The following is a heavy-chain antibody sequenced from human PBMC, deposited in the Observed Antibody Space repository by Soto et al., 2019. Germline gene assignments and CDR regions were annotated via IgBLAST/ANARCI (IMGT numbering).Heavy chain of an antibody. V-gene: IGHV3-72*01. J-gene: IGHJ4*02. Sequence: GGSLRLSCAASGFTFSDHYMDWVRQAPGKGLEWVGRTRNKAKSYTTEYAASVKGRFTISRDDSENSLYLQMNSLKTEDTAVYYCARALPDSSGHYYFDYWGQGTLVTVSS. D-gene: IGHD3-22*01. CDR3: ARALPDSSGHYYFDY. CDR2: TRNKAKSYTT. CDR1: GFTFSDHY.